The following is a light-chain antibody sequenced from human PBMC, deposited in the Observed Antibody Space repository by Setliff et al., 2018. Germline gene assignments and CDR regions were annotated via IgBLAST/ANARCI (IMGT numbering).Light chain of an antibody. J-gene: IGLJ1*01. CDR1: SNDVGGYDY. CDR3: NSYTRRDTYV. CDR2: EVS. Sequence: SALTPPASVSGSPGQSITNPCTGTSNDVGGYDYVSWYQQYPGKAPKLIIYEVSKRPSGGSDRFSGSKSGNTASLTISGLQAEDEADYYCNSYTRRDTYVFGIGTKVTVL. V-gene: IGLV2-14*01.